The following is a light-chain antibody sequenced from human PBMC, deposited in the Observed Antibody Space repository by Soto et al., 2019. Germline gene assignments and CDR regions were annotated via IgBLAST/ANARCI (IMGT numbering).Light chain of an antibody. J-gene: IGLJ2*01. CDR2: RNS. Sequence: QAVVTQPPSASGTPGQRVTISCSGSSSNIGSNYVYWYQQLPGTVPQLLIYRNSERPSGIPDRFSGSKSGTSASLAISGLQSGDEADYYCAAWDDSLSGVVFGGGTKVTVL. CDR3: AAWDDSLSGVV. V-gene: IGLV1-47*01. CDR1: SSNIGSNY.